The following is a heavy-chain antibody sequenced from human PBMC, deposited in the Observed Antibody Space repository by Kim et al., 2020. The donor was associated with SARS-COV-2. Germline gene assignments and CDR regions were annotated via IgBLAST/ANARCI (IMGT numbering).Heavy chain of an antibody. CDR3: AREVYSSSYSYNWFDP. Sequence: SETLSLTCTVSGGSISSYYWSWIRQPPGKGLEWIGYIYYSGSTNYNPSLKSRVTISVDTSKNQFSLKLSSVTAADTAVYYCAREVYSSSYSYNWFDPWGQGTLSPSPQ. D-gene: IGHD6-6*01. CDR2: IYYSGST. CDR1: GGSISSYY. J-gene: IGHJ5*02. V-gene: IGHV4-59*01.